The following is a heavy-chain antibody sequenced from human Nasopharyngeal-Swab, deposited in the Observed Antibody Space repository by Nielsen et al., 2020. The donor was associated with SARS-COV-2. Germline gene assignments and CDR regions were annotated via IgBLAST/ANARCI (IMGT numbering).Heavy chain of an antibody. D-gene: IGHD3-10*01. CDR3: ARSLVAEVLAVEHY. CDR2: FSSRSRYI. J-gene: IGHJ4*02. CDR1: GFIFLDHT. Sequence: GGPLRFSCAASGFIFLDHTFNWVCQAPGKGLEWVSSFSSRSRYIFYAASVRARFTNSRDNAKKSVFLQMDRLRVGDTAVYYCARSLVAEVLAVEHYWGQGTPVTVSS. V-gene: IGHV3-21*01.